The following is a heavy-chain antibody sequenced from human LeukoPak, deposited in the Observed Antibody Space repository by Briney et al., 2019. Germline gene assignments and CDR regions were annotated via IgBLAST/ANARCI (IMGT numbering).Heavy chain of an antibody. Sequence: GSLRLSFSTSGFNLRSYWMHLFRQVSREGPGWVSRINSDGSMTSYADSVKGRFTISRDNAENTLYLQMNSLRAEDTGVYFCGRVTASWHPYIDYWGQGTPVSVSS. J-gene: IGHJ4*02. CDR2: INSDGSMT. CDR3: GRVTASWHPYIDY. V-gene: IGHV3-74*01. D-gene: IGHD2-2*01. CDR1: GFNLRSYW.